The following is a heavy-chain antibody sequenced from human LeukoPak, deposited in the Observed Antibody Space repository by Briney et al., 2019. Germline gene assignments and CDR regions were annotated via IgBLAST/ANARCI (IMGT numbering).Heavy chain of an antibody. D-gene: IGHD4-17*01. V-gene: IGHV3-23*01. CDR1: GFSFRDFA. CDR3: AKILRPVTSFPQFYFFGMDV. CDR2: VSGTGDDT. J-gene: IGHJ6*04. Sequence: PGGSLRLSCAASGFSFRDFAMTWVRQAPGKGLEWVSTVSGTGDDTYYSDTVKGRVTMSRDNSENTLDLQMNSLRVVDTAVYYCAKILRPVTSFPQFYFFGMDVWGKGATVTVSS.